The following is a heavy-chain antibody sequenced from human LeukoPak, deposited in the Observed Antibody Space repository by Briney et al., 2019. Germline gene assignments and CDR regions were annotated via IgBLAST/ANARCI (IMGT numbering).Heavy chain of an antibody. J-gene: IGHJ4*02. CDR1: GYTFTSSD. CDR3: ARFVGSGSYYGLDY. CDR2: INTRTGEP. Sequence: ASGKVSCKASGYTFTSSDINWVRQAPGQGLEWVGWINTRTGEPTYAQGFAGRFVFSLDTSVTTAYLQIISLKAEDTAVYYCARFVGSGSYYGLDYWGQGTLVTVSS. V-gene: IGHV7-4-1*02. D-gene: IGHD3-10*01.